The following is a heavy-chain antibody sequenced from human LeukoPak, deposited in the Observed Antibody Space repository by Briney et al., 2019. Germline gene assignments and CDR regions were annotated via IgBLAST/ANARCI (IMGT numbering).Heavy chain of an antibody. Sequence: SETLSLTCTVSGGSISSYYWSWIRQPPGKGLEWIGYIYYSGSTNCNPSLKSRVTISVDTSKNQFSLKLSSVTAADTAVYYCARAGGIAVAGTSAVGADYYYYGMDVWGQGTTVTVSS. CDR2: IYYSGST. D-gene: IGHD6-19*01. J-gene: IGHJ6*02. V-gene: IGHV4-59*01. CDR1: GGSISSYY. CDR3: ARAGGIAVAGTSAVGADYYYYGMDV.